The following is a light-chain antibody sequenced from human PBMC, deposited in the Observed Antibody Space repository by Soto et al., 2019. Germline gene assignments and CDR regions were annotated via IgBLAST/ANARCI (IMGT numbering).Light chain of an antibody. V-gene: IGKV3-15*01. CDR2: DAS. J-gene: IGKJ2*01. CDR3: QQYNNWPPYT. CDR1: QSVNNN. Sequence: EIVMTQSPATLSVSPGERVTLSCRASQSVNNNLAWYQQKPGQAPRLLIYDASTRATGIPVRFSGSGSGTEFTLTISGLQSEDFAVYYCQQYNNWPPYTFGQGTKLGIK.